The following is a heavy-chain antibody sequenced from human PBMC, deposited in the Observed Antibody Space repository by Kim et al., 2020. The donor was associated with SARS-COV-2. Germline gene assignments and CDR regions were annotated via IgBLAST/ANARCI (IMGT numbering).Heavy chain of an antibody. Sequence: SVKVSCKASGGTFSSYAISWVRQAPGQGLEWMGGIIPIFGTANYAQKFQGRVTITADESTSTAYMELSSLRSEDTAVYYCARGLYSSSFSTYYYYGMDVWGQGTTVTVSS. CDR3: ARGLYSSSFSTYYYYGMDV. J-gene: IGHJ6*02. D-gene: IGHD6-6*01. CDR1: GGTFSSYA. V-gene: IGHV1-69*13. CDR2: IIPIFGTA.